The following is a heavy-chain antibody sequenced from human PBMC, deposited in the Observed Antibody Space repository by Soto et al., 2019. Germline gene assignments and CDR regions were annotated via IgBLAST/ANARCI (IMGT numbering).Heavy chain of an antibody. CDR1: GFTFSSYA. CDR2: ISGSGSNP. V-gene: IGHV3-23*01. CDR3: AKTASMPIRDGFEH. D-gene: IGHD2-2*01. Sequence: EVQVLESGGGLVQPGGSLRLSCAASGFTFSSYAMSWVRQAPGQGLEWVSAISGSGSNPYYADSVQGRFTISRDNSKNTLDLQMNSLRAEDPALYYCAKTASMPIRDGFEHWGQGTLVTVSS. J-gene: IGHJ4*02.